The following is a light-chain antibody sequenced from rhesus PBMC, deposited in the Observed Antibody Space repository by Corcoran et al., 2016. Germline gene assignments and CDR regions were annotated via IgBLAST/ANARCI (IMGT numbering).Light chain of an antibody. Sequence: DIQMTQSPSSLSASVGDTVTITCRASQSISSWLDWYQQKPGKAPKLLIYKASSLKSGVPSRFSGSGSGTEFTLTISSLQPDDFSTYYCLQYSSSPWTFGQGTKVEIK. CDR1: QSISSW. V-gene: IGKV1-22*01. J-gene: IGKJ1*01. CDR2: KAS. CDR3: LQYSSSPWT.